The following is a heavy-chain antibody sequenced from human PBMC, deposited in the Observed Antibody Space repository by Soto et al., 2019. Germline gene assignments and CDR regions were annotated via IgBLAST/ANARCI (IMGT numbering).Heavy chain of an antibody. J-gene: IGHJ5*02. CDR3: ASKMGYEGWFDP. V-gene: IGHV4-39*01. Sequence: QLQLQASGPGLVKPSETLSLTCTFSGGSISSSSYYWGWIRQPPGTGLEWIGSIYYSGSTYYNPSLKSRVTISVDTSKNQFSLKLSSVTAADTAVYYCASKMGYEGWFDPWGQGTLVTVSS. CDR2: IYYSGST. D-gene: IGHD5-12*01. CDR1: GGSISSSSYY.